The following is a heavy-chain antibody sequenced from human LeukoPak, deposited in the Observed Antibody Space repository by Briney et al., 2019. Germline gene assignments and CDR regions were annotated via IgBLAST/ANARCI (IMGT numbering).Heavy chain of an antibody. V-gene: IGHV4-39*07. J-gene: IGHJ4*02. CDR3: ARGLRIAAAGTIRFDY. Sequence: PSETLSLTCTVSGGSISSSNYYWGWIRQPPGKGLEWIGEIYHSGSTNYNPSLKSRVTISVDKSKNQFSLKLSSVTAADTAVYYCARGLRIAAAGTIRFDYWGQGTLVTVSS. D-gene: IGHD6-13*01. CDR1: GGSISSSNYY. CDR2: IYHSGST.